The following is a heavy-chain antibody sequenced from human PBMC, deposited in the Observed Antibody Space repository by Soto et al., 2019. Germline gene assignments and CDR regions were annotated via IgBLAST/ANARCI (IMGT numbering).Heavy chain of an antibody. CDR3: ARDKGGWTDY. J-gene: IGHJ4*02. CDR1: GGSLSTYY. V-gene: IGHV4-59*01. CDR2: IYYTGST. Sequence: QVQLQESGPGLVKPSETLSLTCTVSGGSLSTYYWSWIRQPPGKGLEWSGYIYYTGSTHYNPSLKSRLCISLDTSKNHFSPQPTSVTAADTAVYYCARDKGGWTDYWGQGTLFTVSS. D-gene: IGHD1-26*01.